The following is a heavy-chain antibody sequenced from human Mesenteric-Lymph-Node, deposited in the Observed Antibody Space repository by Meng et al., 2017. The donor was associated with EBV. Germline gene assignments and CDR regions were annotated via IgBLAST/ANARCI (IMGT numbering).Heavy chain of an antibody. J-gene: IGHJ5*02. CDR2: IYHSGST. D-gene: IGHD2-2*01. CDR1: GGSISTSNW. Sequence: QVQLQESGPGLVKPWGTLSLTCAVSGGSISTSNWWSWVRQPPGKGLEWIGEIYHSGSTNYNPSLKTRVTMSVDKSKNQFSLKLSSVTAADTAVYYCARIVVPAATNNWFDPWGQGTLVTVSS. V-gene: IGHV4-4*02. CDR3: ARIVVPAATNNWFDP.